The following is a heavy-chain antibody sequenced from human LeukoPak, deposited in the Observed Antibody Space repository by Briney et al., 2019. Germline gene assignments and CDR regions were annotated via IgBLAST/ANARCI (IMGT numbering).Heavy chain of an antibody. D-gene: IGHD5-12*01. CDR2: IRYDGSNK. Sequence: GSLRLSCAASGFTVSSNYMSWVRQAPGKGLEWVAFIRYDGSNKYYADSVKGRFTISRDNSKNTLYLQMNSLRAEDTAVYYCAKKLRSSYYYYMDVWGKGTTVTVSS. CDR1: GFTVSSNY. V-gene: IGHV3-30*02. J-gene: IGHJ6*03. CDR3: AKKLRSSYYYYMDV.